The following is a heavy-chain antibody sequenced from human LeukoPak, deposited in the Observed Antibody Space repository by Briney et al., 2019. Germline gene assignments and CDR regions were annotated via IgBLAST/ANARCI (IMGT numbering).Heavy chain of an antibody. J-gene: IGHJ6*02. V-gene: IGHV3-7*01. CDR2: IKQDGSEK. D-gene: IGHD3-3*01. CDR1: GFTSSSYW. Sequence: GSLRLSCAASGFTSSSYWMSWVRQAPGKGLEWVTNIKQDGSEKYYVDSVKGRFTISRDNAKNSLYLQMNSLRAEDTAVYYCARDGGGMDVWGQGTTVTVSS. CDR3: ARDGGGMDV.